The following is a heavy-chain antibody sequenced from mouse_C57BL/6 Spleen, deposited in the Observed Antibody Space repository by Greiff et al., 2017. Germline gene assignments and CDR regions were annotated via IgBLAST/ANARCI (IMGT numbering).Heavy chain of an antibody. V-gene: IGHV1-42*01. CDR1: GYSFTGYY. J-gene: IGHJ2*01. Sequence: EVQLQQSGPELVKPGASVKISCKASGYSFTGYYMNWVKQSPEKSLEWIGEINPSTGGTTYNQKFKAKATLTVDKSSSTAYMQLKSLTSEDSAVYYCARSENWGYYFDYWGQGTTLTVAS. CDR2: INPSTGGT. D-gene: IGHD4-1*01. CDR3: ARSENWGYYFDY.